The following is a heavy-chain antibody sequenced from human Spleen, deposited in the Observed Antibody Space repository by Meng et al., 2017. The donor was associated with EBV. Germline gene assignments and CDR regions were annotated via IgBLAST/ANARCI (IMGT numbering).Heavy chain of an antibody. Sequence: VQLVESGGTLVQPGGSLRLSCAVSGFTFSTFWMHWVRQVPGKGLVWIARINENGGITTYADSVKGRFTISRDNSRNTLFLQMNSLRAEDTAVYFCSRDLAGPFDDWGQGTLVTVS. CDR3: SRDLAGPFDD. CDR2: INENGGIT. V-gene: IGHV3-74*01. J-gene: IGHJ4*02. CDR1: GFTFSTFW.